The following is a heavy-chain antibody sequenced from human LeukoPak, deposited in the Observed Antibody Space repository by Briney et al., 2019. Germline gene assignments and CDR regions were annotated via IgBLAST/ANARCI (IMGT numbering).Heavy chain of an antibody. J-gene: IGHJ4*02. CDR3: ARDPGYSGYDYYFDY. V-gene: IGHV1-2*02. D-gene: IGHD5-12*01. Sequence: GASVKVSCKASGYTFTGYYLRWVRQAPGQGLEWMGWINPNSGGTNYAQEVQGRVTMTRDTSISTAYMELSRLRSDDTAVYYCARDPGYSGYDYYFDYWGQGTLVTVSS. CDR2: INPNSGGT. CDR1: GYTFTGYY.